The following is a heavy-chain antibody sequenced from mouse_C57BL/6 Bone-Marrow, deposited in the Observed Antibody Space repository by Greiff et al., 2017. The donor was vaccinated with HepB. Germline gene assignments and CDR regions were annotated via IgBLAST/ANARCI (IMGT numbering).Heavy chain of an antibody. Sequence: EVKVEESGGGLVQPGGSLSLSCAASGFTFTDYYMSWVRQPPGKALEWLGFIRNKANGYTTEYSASVKGRFTISRDNSQSILYLQMNALRAEDSATYYCARFPHYYGSSRYAMDYWGQGTSVTVSS. CDR1: GFTFTDYY. D-gene: IGHD1-1*01. V-gene: IGHV7-3*01. J-gene: IGHJ4*01. CDR3: ARFPHYYGSSRYAMDY. CDR2: IRNKANGYTT.